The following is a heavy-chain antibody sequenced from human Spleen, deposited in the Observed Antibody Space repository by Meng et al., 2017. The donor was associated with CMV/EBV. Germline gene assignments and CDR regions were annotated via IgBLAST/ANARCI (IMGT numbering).Heavy chain of an antibody. D-gene: IGHD5-24*01. J-gene: IGHJ4*02. Sequence: EVQLVESGGGLVKPGGSLRLSCAASGFTFSSYSMNWVRQAPGKGLEWVSVIYSGGSTYYADSVKGRFTISRDNSKNTLYLQMNSLRAEDTAVYYCARVRDGEMGYYFDYWGQGTLVTVSS. CDR2: IYSGGST. CDR3: ARVRDGEMGYYFDY. CDR1: GFTFSSYS. V-gene: IGHV3-66*01.